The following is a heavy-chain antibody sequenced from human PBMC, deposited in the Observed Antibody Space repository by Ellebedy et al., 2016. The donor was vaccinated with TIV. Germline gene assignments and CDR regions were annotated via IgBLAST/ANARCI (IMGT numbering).Heavy chain of an antibody. D-gene: IGHD6-19*01. CDR1: GYSFTSYW. J-gene: IGHJ6*02. Sequence: GESLKISXKGSGYSFTSYWIGWVRQMPGKGLEWMGIIYPGDSDTRYSPSFQGQVTISADKSISTAYLQWSSLKASDTAMYYCARRGGWPDYYYYGMDVWGQGTTVTVSS. CDR2: IYPGDSDT. V-gene: IGHV5-51*01. CDR3: ARRGGWPDYYYYGMDV.